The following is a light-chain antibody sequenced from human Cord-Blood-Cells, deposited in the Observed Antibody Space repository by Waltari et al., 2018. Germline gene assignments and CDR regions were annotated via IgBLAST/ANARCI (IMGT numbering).Light chain of an antibody. CDR2: DAS. Sequence: ELVLTQSPATLSLSPGERATLSCRASQSVSSYLAWYQQKPGQAPRLLIYDASTRATGIPARFSGSGSGTDFTLTISSLEPEDFAVYYCQQRSNWPWTFGQGTKVEIK. CDR3: QQRSNWPWT. V-gene: IGKV3-11*01. J-gene: IGKJ1*01. CDR1: QSVSSY.